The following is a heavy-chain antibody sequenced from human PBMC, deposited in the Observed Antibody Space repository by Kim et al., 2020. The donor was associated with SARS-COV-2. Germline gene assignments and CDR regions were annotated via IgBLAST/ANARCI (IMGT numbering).Heavy chain of an antibody. CDR3: AGGRANIVVVPAAYHWFDP. D-gene: IGHD2-2*01. J-gene: IGHJ5*02. V-gene: IGHV4-30-4*01. CDR1: GASIDSGDYY. Sequence: SETLSLTCTVSGASIDSGDYYWSWIRQPPGKGLEWIGYIYSSGSTYYNPSLKSRVTMSEDMSKNQFSLRLSSVTAADTAVYYCAGGRANIVVVPAAYHWFDPWGRGTLVTVSS. CDR2: IYSSGST.